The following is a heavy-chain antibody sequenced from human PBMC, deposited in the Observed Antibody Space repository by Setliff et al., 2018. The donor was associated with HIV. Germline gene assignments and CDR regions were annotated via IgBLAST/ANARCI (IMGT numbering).Heavy chain of an antibody. CDR2: IYYTGNT. J-gene: IGHJ3*01. D-gene: IGHD2-2*01. CDR1: GGSVGSSSYY. Sequence: PSETLSLTCTVSGGSVGSSSYYWAWIRQPPGKGLEWIGSIYYTGNTKYNPSLESRVTFSIDTSENQFSLRLASVTAADTAIYYCARDDSIVLVPAIMRGDGFDFWGQVRMVTVSS. V-gene: IGHV4-39*07. CDR3: ARDDSIVLVPAIMRGDGFDF.